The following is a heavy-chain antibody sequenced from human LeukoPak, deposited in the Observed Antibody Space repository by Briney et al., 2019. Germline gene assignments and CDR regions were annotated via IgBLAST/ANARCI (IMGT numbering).Heavy chain of an antibody. J-gene: IGHJ6*02. CDR1: GFTVSSNY. Sequence: GGSLRLSCAASGFTVSSNYMSWVRQAPGKGLEWVSVIYSGGSTYYADSVKGRFTISRDNSKNTLYLQMNSLRAEDTAVYYCASLPNYGDYHYYYYGMDVWGQGTTVTVSS. CDR3: ASLPNYGDYHYYYYGMDV. CDR2: IYSGGST. V-gene: IGHV3-66*01. D-gene: IGHD4-17*01.